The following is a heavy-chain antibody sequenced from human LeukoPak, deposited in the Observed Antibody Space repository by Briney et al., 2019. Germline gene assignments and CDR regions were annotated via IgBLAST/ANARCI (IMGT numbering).Heavy chain of an antibody. Sequence: GGSLRLSCAASGFTFSGFWMHWVRQAPGKGLVWVSRINGDGSSTNYADSVKGRFTISRDNAKNTLHLQMNSLRAEDTAVYFCASVVGGYYPPVEAFDVWGQGTMVTVSS. CDR2: INGDGSST. D-gene: IGHD3-3*01. J-gene: IGHJ3*01. CDR1: GFTFSGFW. V-gene: IGHV3-74*01. CDR3: ASVVGGYYPPVEAFDV.